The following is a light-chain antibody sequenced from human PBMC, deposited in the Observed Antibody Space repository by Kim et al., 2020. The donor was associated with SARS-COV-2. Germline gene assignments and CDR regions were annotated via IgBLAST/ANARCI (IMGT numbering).Light chain of an antibody. Sequence: SVSPGERATLSCRASQSVSSNLAWYQQKPGQAPRLLIYGASTRATGIPARFSGSGSGTEFTLTISSLQSEDFAVYYCQQYNNWPYTFGQGTKLEIQ. J-gene: IGKJ2*01. CDR1: QSVSSN. CDR3: QQYNNWPYT. V-gene: IGKV3-15*01. CDR2: GAS.